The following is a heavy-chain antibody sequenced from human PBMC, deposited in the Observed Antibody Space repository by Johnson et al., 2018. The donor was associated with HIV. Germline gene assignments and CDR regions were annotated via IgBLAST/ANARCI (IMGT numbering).Heavy chain of an antibody. CDR1: GFTFDDYG. V-gene: IGHV3-20*04. CDR2: INWNGGNT. D-gene: IGHD6-19*01. J-gene: IGHJ3*02. CDR3: ARDSSGWYNVFDI. Sequence: VQLVESGGGVIRPGGSLRLSCAASGFTFDDYGMSWVRQAPGKGLEWVSAINWNGGNTGYADSVKGRFTISRDNSKNTLYLQMNSLRAEDTAVYYCARDSSGWYNVFDIWGQGTKVTVSS.